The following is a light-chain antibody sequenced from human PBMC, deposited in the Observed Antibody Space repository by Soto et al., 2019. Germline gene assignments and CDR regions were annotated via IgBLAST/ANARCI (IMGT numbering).Light chain of an antibody. V-gene: IGKV3-15*01. CDR1: QSVSSN. J-gene: IGKJ5*01. CDR2: GAS. Sequence: DIVMTQSPATLSVSPGERATLSCRASQSVSSNLAWYQQKPGQAPRLLIYGASTRATGIPARFSGSGSGTDFTLTLSRLESEDFAVYYCQQYGTVPNTFGQGTRLEIK. CDR3: QQYGTVPNT.